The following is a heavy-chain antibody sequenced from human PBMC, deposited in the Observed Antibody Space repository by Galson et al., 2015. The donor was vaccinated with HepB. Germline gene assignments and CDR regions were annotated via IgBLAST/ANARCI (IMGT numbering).Heavy chain of an antibody. D-gene: IGHD6-19*01. CDR2: MSSSGAI. J-gene: IGHJ4*02. V-gene: IGHV3-23*01. CDR3: ATTGWLSEF. Sequence: SLRLSCAVSGLTFSTYGITWVRQAPGKGLEWVSGMSSSGAIFYADSVQGRFTFSGDNSKNTVYLQMSSLRVEDTALYYCATTGWLSEFWGRGTLVTVSS. CDR1: GLTFSTYG.